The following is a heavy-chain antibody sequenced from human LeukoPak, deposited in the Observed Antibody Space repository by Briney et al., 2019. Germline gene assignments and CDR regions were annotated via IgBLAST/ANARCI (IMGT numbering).Heavy chain of an antibody. CDR3: AKDLGNSFDY. Sequence: PGGSLRLSCAASGFTFSGYGMHWVRQAPGKGLEWVAFIHYDGSDKYYADSVKGRLTISRDNSKNTLYLQMNSLRAEDKAVYYCAKDLGNSFDYWGQGTLVTVSS. J-gene: IGHJ4*02. CDR2: IHYDGSDK. V-gene: IGHV3-30*02. CDR1: GFTFSGYG. D-gene: IGHD4-23*01.